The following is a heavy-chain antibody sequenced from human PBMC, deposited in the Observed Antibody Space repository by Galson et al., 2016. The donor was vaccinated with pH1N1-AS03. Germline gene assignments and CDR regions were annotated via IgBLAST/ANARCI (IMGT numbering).Heavy chain of an antibody. CDR2: IYYTGST. D-gene: IGHD3-9*01. J-gene: IGHJ4*02. Sequence: ATLSLTCTVSGGSVGSRDYYWSWIRQPPGKGLEWLGYIYYTGSTNYNPSLKSRVAMSIDTIKNHFSLNLSSVTAADTAIYYCARVKDVMTGYYLFYYWGQGTQVTVSS. V-gene: IGHV4-61*03. CDR1: GGSVGSRDYY. CDR3: ARVKDVMTGYYLFYY.